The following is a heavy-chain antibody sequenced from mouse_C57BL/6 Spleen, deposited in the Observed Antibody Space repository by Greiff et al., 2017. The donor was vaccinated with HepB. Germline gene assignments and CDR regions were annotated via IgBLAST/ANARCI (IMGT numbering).Heavy chain of an antibody. CDR2: IHPNSGST. D-gene: IGHD1-1*01. CDR1: GYTFTSYW. J-gene: IGHJ1*03. Sequence: VQLQQSGAELVKPGASVKLSCKASGYTFTSYWMHWVKQRPGQGLEWIGMIHPNSGSTNYNEKFKSKATLTVDKSSSTAYMQLSSLTSEDSAVYYCARSRTVVAHWYFDVWGTGTTVTVSS. CDR3: ARSRTVVAHWYFDV. V-gene: IGHV1-64*01.